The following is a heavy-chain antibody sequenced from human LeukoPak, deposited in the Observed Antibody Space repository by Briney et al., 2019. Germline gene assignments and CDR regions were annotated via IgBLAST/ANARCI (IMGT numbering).Heavy chain of an antibody. V-gene: IGHV3-21*01. Sequence: GGSLRLSCAASGFTFSSYSMNWVRQAPGKGLEWVSSISSSSSYIYYADSVKGRFTISRDNAKNSLYLQMNSLRAEDTAVYYCARGYSSSWHYYYYYMDVWGKGTTVTVSS. D-gene: IGHD6-13*01. CDR3: ARGYSSSWHYYYYYMDV. J-gene: IGHJ6*03. CDR1: GFTFSSYS. CDR2: ISSSSSYI.